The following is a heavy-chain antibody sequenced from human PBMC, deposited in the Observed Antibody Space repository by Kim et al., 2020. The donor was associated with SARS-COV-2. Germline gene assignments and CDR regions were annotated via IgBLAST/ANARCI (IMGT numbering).Heavy chain of an antibody. CDR1: GGSMSSYF. D-gene: IGHD6-13*01. CDR2: IYYSGNT. J-gene: IGHJ6*02. CDR3: AAGRLAAAGYYYYGTDV. V-gene: IGHV4-59*01. Sequence: SETLSLTCTVSGGSMSSYFWSWIRQPPGKGLEWIGYIYYSGNTNYNPSLKSRLTISVDTSKNKFSLTLSSVTAADTAVYYCAAGRLAAAGYYYYGTDVWGQGTTVTVSS.